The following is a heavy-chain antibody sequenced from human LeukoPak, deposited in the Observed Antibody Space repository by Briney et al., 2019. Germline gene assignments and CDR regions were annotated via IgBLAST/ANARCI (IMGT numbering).Heavy chain of an antibody. CDR2: INYSGGT. CDR3: AAYYYDSRGYFD. V-gene: IGHV4-39*01. J-gene: IGHJ4*02. D-gene: IGHD3-22*01. Sequence: SETLSLTCTVSGGSISSTGYYWGWSRQPPGKGLEWIGTINYSGGTYYNPSLKSRVAISADTSKTQFSLKLTTVTAADTAVYYCAAYYYDSRGYFDWGQGTLVTVSS. CDR1: GGSISSTGYY.